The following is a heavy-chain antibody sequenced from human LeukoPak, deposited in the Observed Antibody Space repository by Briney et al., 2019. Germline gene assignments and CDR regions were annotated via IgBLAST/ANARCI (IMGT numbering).Heavy chain of an antibody. CDR2: INPSGGST. Sequence: ASVKVSCKASGYTFTSYYMHWVRQAPGQGLEWMGIINPSGGSTSYAQKFQGRVTMTRDTSTSTVYMELSSLRTADTAVYYCARDSGSYWTLFDYWGQGTLVTVSS. J-gene: IGHJ4*02. CDR3: ARDSGSYWTLFDY. V-gene: IGHV1-46*01. CDR1: GYTFTSYY. D-gene: IGHD1-26*01.